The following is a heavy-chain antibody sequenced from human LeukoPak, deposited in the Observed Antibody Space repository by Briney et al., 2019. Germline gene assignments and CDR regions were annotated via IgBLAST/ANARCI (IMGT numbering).Heavy chain of an antibody. V-gene: IGHV4-61*01. J-gene: IGHJ5*02. CDR3: ARMRGIRVWFGELSESWFDP. CDR1: GGSIISSSHY. CDR2: IYYSGST. D-gene: IGHD3-10*01. Sequence: PSETLPLTCTVSGGSIISSSHYWSWIRQPPGKGLEWIGYIYYSGSTNYNPSLKSRVTISVDTSKNQFSLKLSSVTAADTAVYYCARMRGIRVWFGELSESWFDPWGQGTLVTVSS.